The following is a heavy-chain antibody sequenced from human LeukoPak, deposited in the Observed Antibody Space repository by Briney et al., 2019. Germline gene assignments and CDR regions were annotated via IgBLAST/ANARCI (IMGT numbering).Heavy chain of an antibody. CDR3: ARAYRPYSNYALHYYYYMDV. D-gene: IGHD4-11*01. CDR1: GGSFSGYY. V-gene: IGHV4-34*01. Sequence: SETLSLTCAVYGGSFSGYYWSWIRQPPGKGLEWIGEINHSGSTNYNPSLKSRVTISVDTSKNQFSLKLSSVTAADTAVYYCARAYRPYSNYALHYYYYMDVWGKGTTVTVPS. J-gene: IGHJ6*03. CDR2: INHSGST.